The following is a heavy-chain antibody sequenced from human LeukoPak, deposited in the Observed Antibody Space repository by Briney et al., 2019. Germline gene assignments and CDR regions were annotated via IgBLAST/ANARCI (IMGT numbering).Heavy chain of an antibody. CDR3: ARLGLGGAFDI. CDR1: GDITTSNSAV. Sequence: SPTHSLTCAISGDITTSNSAVWHWIRQSPSRGLEWMGRTYYRTKWYNDYAVAVKSRMSIRPDTSKNQFCVQLSSATPEDTAVYWCARLGLGGAFDIWGQGTMVTVSS. V-gene: IGHV6-1*01. J-gene: IGHJ3*02. CDR2: TYYRTKWYN. D-gene: IGHD2-15*01.